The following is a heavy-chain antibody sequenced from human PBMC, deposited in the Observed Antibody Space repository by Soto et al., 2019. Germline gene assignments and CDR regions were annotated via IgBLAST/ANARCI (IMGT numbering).Heavy chain of an antibody. D-gene: IGHD3-3*01. CDR2: ISGSGGST. CDR3: AKDQARFWSGYYYFDY. CDR1: GFTYSRYA. Sequence: GGSLRLSCAVSGFTYSRYAMSWVRQAPGKGLEWVSAISGSGGSTYYADSVKGRFTISRDNSKNTLYLQMNSLRAEDTAVYYCAKDQARFWSGYYYFDYWGQGTLVTVSS. V-gene: IGHV3-23*01. J-gene: IGHJ4*02.